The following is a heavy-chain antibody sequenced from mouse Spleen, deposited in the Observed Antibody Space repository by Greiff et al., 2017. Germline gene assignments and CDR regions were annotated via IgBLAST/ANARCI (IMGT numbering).Heavy chain of an antibody. J-gene: IGHJ4*01. D-gene: IGHD2-13*01. Sequence: EVKLMESGPELVKPGASVKMSCKASGYTFTDYNMHWVKQSHGKSLEWIGYINPNNGGTSYNQKFKGKATLTVNKSSSTAYMELRSLTSEDSAVYYCARRVIPYYAMDYWGQGTSVTVSS. V-gene: IGHV1-22*01. CDR2: INPNNGGT. CDR1: GYTFTDYN. CDR3: ARRVIPYYAMDY.